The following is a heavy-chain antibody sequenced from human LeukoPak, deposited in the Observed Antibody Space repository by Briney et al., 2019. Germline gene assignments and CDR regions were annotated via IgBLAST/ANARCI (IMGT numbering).Heavy chain of an antibody. CDR2: IKQDGSEK. J-gene: IGHJ4*02. CDR1: GFTFSSYW. CDR3: ARDRSWYYDFWGGYNY. V-gene: IGHV3-7*01. Sequence: GGSLRLSCAASGFTFSSYWMSWVRQAPGKGLEWVANIKQDGSEKYYVDSVKGRFTISRDNAKNSLYLQMNSLRAEDTAVYYCARDRSWYYDFWGGYNYWGQGTLVTVSS. D-gene: IGHD3-3*01.